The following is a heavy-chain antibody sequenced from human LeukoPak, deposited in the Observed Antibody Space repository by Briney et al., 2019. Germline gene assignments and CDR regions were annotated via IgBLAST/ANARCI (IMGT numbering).Heavy chain of an antibody. Sequence: GGSLRLSCAASGFTFSSYSMNWVRQAPGKGLEWVAVIWYDGSNKYYADSVEGRFTISRDNSKNTLYLQMNSLRAEDTAVYYCAREAGYYDSSGFFPRLDYWGQGTLVTVSS. CDR1: GFTFSSYS. CDR2: IWYDGSNK. J-gene: IGHJ4*02. V-gene: IGHV3-33*08. CDR3: AREAGYYDSSGFFPRLDY. D-gene: IGHD3-22*01.